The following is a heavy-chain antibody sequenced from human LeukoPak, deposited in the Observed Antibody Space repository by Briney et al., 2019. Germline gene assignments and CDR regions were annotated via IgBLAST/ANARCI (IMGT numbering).Heavy chain of an antibody. J-gene: IGHJ3*02. Sequence: PGGALRLSCAPSEYTFDVYPMHWVPQALGRGLWWVSLINEDGGKTFYADSVRGRFTTSRDNSKNSLYLQMNSLRTEDTALYYCAKEIDTLGTNAFDIWGQGTIVTVSS. D-gene: IGHD2-15*01. CDR2: INEDGGKT. V-gene: IGHV3-43*02. CDR3: AKEIDTLGTNAFDI. CDR1: EYTFDVYP.